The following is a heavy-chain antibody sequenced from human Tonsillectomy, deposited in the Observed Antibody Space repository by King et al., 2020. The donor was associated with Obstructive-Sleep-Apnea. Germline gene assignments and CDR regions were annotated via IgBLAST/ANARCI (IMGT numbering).Heavy chain of an antibody. Sequence: QLVQSGAEVKKPGASVKVSCKTSGYTFTNYAIHWVRQAPGQRLEWMGWINAGNGNTKYSQKFQGRVTITRDTSASTAYLELSSLTSEDTAVYYCATWGGVSARPGWYYFDYWGQGTLVTVSS. D-gene: IGHD6-6*01. V-gene: IGHV1-3*01. J-gene: IGHJ4*02. CDR2: INAGNGNT. CDR1: GYTFTNYA. CDR3: ATWGGVSARPGWYYFDY.